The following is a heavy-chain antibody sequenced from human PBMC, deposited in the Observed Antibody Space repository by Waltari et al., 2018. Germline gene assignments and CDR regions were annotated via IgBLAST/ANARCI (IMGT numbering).Heavy chain of an antibody. J-gene: IGHJ4*02. D-gene: IGHD6-13*01. V-gene: IGHV3-48*04. CDR3: AREAAAGDY. Sequence: EVQLVESGGGLVQPGGSLRLSCAASGFTFRSSTLNWVRQAPGKGLEWVSYISSSSSTIYYADSVKGRFTISRDNAKNSLYLQMNSLRAEDTAVYYCAREAAAGDYWGQGTLVTVSS. CDR1: GFTFRSST. CDR2: ISSSSSTI.